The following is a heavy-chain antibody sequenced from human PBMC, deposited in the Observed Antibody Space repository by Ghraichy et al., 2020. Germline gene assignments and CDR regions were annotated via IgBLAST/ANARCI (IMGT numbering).Heavy chain of an antibody. D-gene: IGHD1-26*01. CDR3: AREKWELRHYDY. CDR2: INHSGST. CDR1: GGSFSGYY. Sequence: SETLSLTCAVYGGSFSGYYWSWIRKPPGKGLEWIGEINHSGSTNSNPTLKSRVTISVDTSTNQFSLKLSSVTAADTAVYYCAREKWELRHYDYWGQGTLVTVSS. J-gene: IGHJ4*02. V-gene: IGHV4-34*01.